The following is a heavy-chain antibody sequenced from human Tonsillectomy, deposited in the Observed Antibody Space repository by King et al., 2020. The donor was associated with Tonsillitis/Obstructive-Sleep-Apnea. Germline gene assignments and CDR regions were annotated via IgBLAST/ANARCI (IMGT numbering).Heavy chain of an antibody. Sequence: QLQESGPGLVKPSETLSLTCTVSGGSISSCYWSWIRQPPGKGLEWIGYIYYSGCTNYNPSLKSRVTISVDTSKNQFSLKLSTVTAADTAVYYCESVVFGVVTPPRYFDYWGQGTLVTVSS. CDR2: IYYSGCT. V-gene: IGHV4-59*01. J-gene: IGHJ4*02. CDR3: ESVVFGVVTPPRYFDY. CDR1: GGSISSCY. D-gene: IGHD3-3*01.